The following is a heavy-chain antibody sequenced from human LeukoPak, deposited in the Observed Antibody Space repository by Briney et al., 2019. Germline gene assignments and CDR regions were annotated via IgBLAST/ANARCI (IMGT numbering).Heavy chain of an antibody. CDR3: ASTLRSQFIGPSGLNWFDP. V-gene: IGHV4-39*01. D-gene: IGHD3-3*01. CDR1: GGSISSSSYY. J-gene: IGHJ5*02. Sequence: SETLSLTCTVSGGSISSSSYYWGWIRQPPGKGLEWIGSIYYSGSTYYNPSLKSRVTISVDTSKNQFSLKLSSVTAADTAVYHCASTLRSQFIGPSGLNWFDPWGQGTLVTVSS. CDR2: IYYSGST.